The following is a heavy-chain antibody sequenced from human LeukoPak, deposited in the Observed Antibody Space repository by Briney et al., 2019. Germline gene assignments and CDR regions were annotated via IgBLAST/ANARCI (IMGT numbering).Heavy chain of an antibody. CDR1: GGSFSGYY. CDR2: INHSGST. J-gene: IGHJ4*02. D-gene: IGHD5-18*01. CDR3: AKGLADTAMGAKRLNCPPAS. V-gene: IGHV4-34*01. Sequence: PSETLSLTCAVYGGSFSGYYWSWIRQPPGKGLEWIGEINHSGSTNYNPSLKSRVTISVDTSKNQFSLKLSSVTAADTAVYYCAKGLADTAMGAKRLNCPPASGGRETWAPFSS.